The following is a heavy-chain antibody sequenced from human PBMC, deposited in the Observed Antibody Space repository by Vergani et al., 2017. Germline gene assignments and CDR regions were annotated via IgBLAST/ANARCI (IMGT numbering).Heavy chain of an antibody. V-gene: IGHV1-46*03. J-gene: IGHJ4*02. CDR3: ARGDYGILTGYRY. Sequence: QVQVVQSGAEVKKSGASVKVSCKTSGYTFSNYYMHWVRQAPGQGLEWMGIINPSGGHTNYAQKFKGRVTMTRDTSTSTVYMELRSLRSEDTDIYYCARGDYGILTGYRYWGQGTLVTVSA. CDR2: INPSGGHT. D-gene: IGHD3-9*01. CDR1: GYTFSNYY.